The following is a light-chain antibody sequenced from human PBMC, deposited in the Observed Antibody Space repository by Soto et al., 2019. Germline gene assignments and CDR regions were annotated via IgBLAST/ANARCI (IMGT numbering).Light chain of an antibody. CDR2: EVS. V-gene: IGLV2-14*01. Sequence: QSALTQPASVSGSPGQSITISCPGTSSDVGAYNHVSWYQQYPGKAPKLIIYEVSNRPSGVSNRFSGSKSGNSASLTISGLQTEDEADYYCSSYTGSTTLVVFGGGTKLTVL. J-gene: IGLJ2*01. CDR3: SSYTGSTTLVV. CDR1: SSDVGAYNH.